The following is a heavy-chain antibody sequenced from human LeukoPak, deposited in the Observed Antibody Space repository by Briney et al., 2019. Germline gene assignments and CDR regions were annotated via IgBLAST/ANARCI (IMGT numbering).Heavy chain of an antibody. J-gene: IGHJ4*02. Sequence: ASVKVSCKASGYTFTSYAMHWVRQAPGQRLEWMGWINAGSGNTKYSQKFQGRVTITRDTSASTAYMELSSLRSEDTAVYYCARERHSSGYNYWGQGTLVTVSS. CDR1: GYTFTSYA. V-gene: IGHV1-3*01. CDR3: ARERHSSGYNY. CDR2: INAGSGNT. D-gene: IGHD3-22*01.